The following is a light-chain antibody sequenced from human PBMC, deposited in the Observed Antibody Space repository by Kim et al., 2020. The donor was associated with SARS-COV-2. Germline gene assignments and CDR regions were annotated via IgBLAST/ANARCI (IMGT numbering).Light chain of an antibody. CDR1: QGISSY. J-gene: IGKJ5*01. V-gene: IGKV1-9*01. CDR3: QQHNSYPPT. CDR2: AAS. Sequence: DIQLTQSPSFLSASVGDRVTITCRASQGISSYLAWYQQKPGKAPKLLIYAASTLQSGVPSRFSGSGSGTEFTLTISSPQPEDFATYYCQQHNSYPPTFGQGTRLEIK.